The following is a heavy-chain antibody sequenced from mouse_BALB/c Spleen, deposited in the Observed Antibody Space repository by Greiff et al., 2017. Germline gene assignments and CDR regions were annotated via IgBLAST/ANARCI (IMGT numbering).Heavy chain of an antibody. CDR2: IDPENGDT. D-gene: IGHD2-2*01. J-gene: IGHJ2*01. CDR1: GFNIKDYY. Sequence: EVKLVESGAELVRSGASVKLSCTASGFNIKDYYMHWVKQRPEQGLEWIGWIDPENGDTEYAPKFQGKATMTADTSSNTAYLQLSSLTSEDTAGYYCNERGYGYDRNFDYWGQGTTLTVSS. V-gene: IGHV14-4*02. CDR3: NERGYGYDRNFDY.